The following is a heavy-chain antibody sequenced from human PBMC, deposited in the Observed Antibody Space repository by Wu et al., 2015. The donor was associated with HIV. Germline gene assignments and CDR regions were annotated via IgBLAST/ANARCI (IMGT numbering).Heavy chain of an antibody. CDR1: GYAFTTYY. CDR2: IDPSGGRS. CDR3: ARGSRIAAFFDY. J-gene: IGHJ4*02. V-gene: IGHV1-46*01. Sequence: QVQLVQSGAEVKKPGASVELSCKTSGYAFTTYYLHWVRQAPGQGLEWMGIIDPSGGRSSYAHNFQGRVNMTGDTSSSTVYMELSRLRSEDTAVYFCARGSRIAAFFDYWGQGTLVTVSS. D-gene: IGHD6-13*01.